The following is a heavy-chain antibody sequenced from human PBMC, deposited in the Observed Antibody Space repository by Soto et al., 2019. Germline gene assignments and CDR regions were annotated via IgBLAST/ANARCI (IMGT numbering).Heavy chain of an antibody. J-gene: IGHJ6*02. CDR2: IAYDGSNK. V-gene: IGHV3-30*18. Sequence: GRTLRLSCAASGFPFSSHDMHGVRPAPGQVLYWVAVIAYDGSNKYYADSVKGRFTMSRDNAKNTLYLQMNSLRAEDTAVYYCAKVIDYGSGSYYYYYGMDVWGQGTTVTVSS. CDR1: GFPFSSHD. D-gene: IGHD3-10*01. CDR3: AKVIDYGSGSYYYYYGMDV.